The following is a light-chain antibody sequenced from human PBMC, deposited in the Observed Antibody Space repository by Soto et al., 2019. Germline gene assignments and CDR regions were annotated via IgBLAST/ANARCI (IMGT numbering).Light chain of an antibody. CDR3: AAWDDSLSGRM. Sequence: QPVLTQPPSASGTPGQRVTISCSGSSSNIGSDYVYWYQQLPGTAPKLLIYSNNQRPPGVPDRFSGSKSGTSASLAISGLRSEDEAAYYCAAWDDSLSGRMFGGGTKVTVL. CDR1: SSNIGSDY. CDR2: SNN. J-gene: IGLJ3*02. V-gene: IGLV1-47*02.